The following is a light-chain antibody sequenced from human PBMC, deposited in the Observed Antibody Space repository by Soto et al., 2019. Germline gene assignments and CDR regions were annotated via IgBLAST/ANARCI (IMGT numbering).Light chain of an antibody. Sequence: EIVLTQSPATLSLSTGERATLSCRASQSVSSYLAWYQQKPGQAPRLLIYGASTRVTGIPARFSGSGSGTEFTLTISSLQSEDFAVYSCQQYNNWPRTFGQGTKVDIK. J-gene: IGKJ1*01. V-gene: IGKV3-15*01. CDR3: QQYNNWPRT. CDR2: GAS. CDR1: QSVSSY.